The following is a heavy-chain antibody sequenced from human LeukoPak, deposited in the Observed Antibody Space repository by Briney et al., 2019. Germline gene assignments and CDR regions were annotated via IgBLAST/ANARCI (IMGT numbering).Heavy chain of an antibody. CDR3: AKGHNYFDS. CDR2: MNSDGSAT. J-gene: IGHJ4*02. V-gene: IGHV3-74*01. CDR1: GFSFSNYW. Sequence: GGSLRLSCAASGFSFSNYWMHWVRQAPGKGLVWVTRMNSDGSATYYADSVQGRFTISRDNAKNTLYLQMNSLRAEDTAMYFCAKGHNYFDSWGQGTLVTVSS.